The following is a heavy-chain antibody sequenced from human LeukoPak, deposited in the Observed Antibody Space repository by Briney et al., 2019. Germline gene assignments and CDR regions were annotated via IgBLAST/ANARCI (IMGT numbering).Heavy chain of an antibody. D-gene: IGHD3-22*01. CDR1: GCTFTSYD. CDR3: ARDPDYYDSSGYYGGDY. Sequence: ASVKVSCKASGCTFTSYDINWVRQATGQGLEWMGWMNPNSGNTGYAQKFQGRVTMTRNTSISTAYMELSSLRSEDTAVYYCARDPDYYDSSGYYGGDYWGQGTLVTVSS. CDR2: MNPNSGNT. V-gene: IGHV1-8*01. J-gene: IGHJ4*02.